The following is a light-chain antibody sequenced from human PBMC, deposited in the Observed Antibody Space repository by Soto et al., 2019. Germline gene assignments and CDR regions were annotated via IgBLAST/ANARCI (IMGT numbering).Light chain of an antibody. CDR1: QSISSW. Sequence: DIQMTQSPSTLPASVGDRVTITCRASQSISSWLAWYQQKPGKAPKLLIYKASSLESGVPSRFSGSGSGTEFTLTISSLQPDDFATYYCEQYSSHFRTVGQGTKVEIK. CDR2: KAS. J-gene: IGKJ1*01. CDR3: EQYSSHFRT. V-gene: IGKV1-5*03.